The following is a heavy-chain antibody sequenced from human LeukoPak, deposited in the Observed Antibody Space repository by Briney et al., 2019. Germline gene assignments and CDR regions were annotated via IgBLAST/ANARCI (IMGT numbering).Heavy chain of an antibody. CDR2: ISSDSTYT. Sequence: PGGSLRLSCAASGFTFSDYYMSWIRQAPGKGLEWVSYISSDSTYTNYADSVKGRFTISRDNAKNSLYLQMNNLEAEDTAVYYCARDSDSSGWSRGFDYWGQGTLATVSS. CDR1: GFTFSDYY. D-gene: IGHD6-19*01. CDR3: ARDSDSSGWSRGFDY. V-gene: IGHV3-11*05. J-gene: IGHJ4*02.